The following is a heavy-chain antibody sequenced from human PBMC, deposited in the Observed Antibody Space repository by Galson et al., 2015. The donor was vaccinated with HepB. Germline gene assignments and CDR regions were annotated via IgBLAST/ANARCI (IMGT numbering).Heavy chain of an antibody. CDR1: GGTFSSYA. Sequence: SCKASGGTFSSYAINWVRQAPGQGLEWMGRIIPILGIANYAQKFQGRVTITADKSTSTAYMELSSLRSEDTAMYYCARRERKLWANEAFDIWGQGTMVTVSS. V-gene: IGHV1-69*04. D-gene: IGHD4/OR15-4a*01. CDR2: IIPILGIA. J-gene: IGHJ3*02. CDR3: ARRERKLWANEAFDI.